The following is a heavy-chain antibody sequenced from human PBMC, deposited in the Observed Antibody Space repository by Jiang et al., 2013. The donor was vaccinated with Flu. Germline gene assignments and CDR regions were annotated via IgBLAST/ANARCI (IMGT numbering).Heavy chain of an antibody. D-gene: IGHD2-15*01. CDR3: ARWCSGSSCRRYNYYYGMDV. CDR1: GFIFSDHY. V-gene: IGHV3-11*01. CDR2: ISDSGSST. Sequence: VQLLESGGGLVKPGGSLRLSCAASGFIFSDHYMSWIRQAPGKGLEWVSYISDSGSSTYYADSVKGRFTISRDNAKNSLYLLMNSLRTEDTAVYYCARWCSGSSCRRYNYYYGMDVWGQGTTVTVSS. J-gene: IGHJ6*02.